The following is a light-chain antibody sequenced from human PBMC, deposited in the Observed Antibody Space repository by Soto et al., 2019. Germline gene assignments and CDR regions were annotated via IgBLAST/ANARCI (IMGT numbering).Light chain of an antibody. CDR2: DPY. V-gene: IGKV3-11*01. CDR1: QSVRST. CDR3: QQRSDWPVT. J-gene: IGKJ3*01. Sequence: EIVLTQSPATLSLSPGEGATLSCRDSQSVRSTLAWYQQKPSQDPSFFIYDPYIRAPGIPASFSGSGSGTDFTLTISSLEPEYFAFYYCQQRSDWPVTFGPGTKVDIK.